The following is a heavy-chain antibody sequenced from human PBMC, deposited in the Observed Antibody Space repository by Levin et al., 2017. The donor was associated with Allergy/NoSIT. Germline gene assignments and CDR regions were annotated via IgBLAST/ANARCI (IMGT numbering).Heavy chain of an antibody. CDR1: GFTFSSYW. CDR2: INSDGSST. V-gene: IGHV3-74*01. CDR3: ARDLLSATDYGGYNWFDP. D-gene: IGHD4-23*01. J-gene: IGHJ5*02. Sequence: GGSLRLSCAASGFTFSSYWMHWVRQAPGKGLVWVSRINSDGSSTSYADSVKGRFTISRDNAKNTLYLQMNSLRAEDTAVYYCARDLLSATDYGGYNWFDPWGQGTLVTVSS.